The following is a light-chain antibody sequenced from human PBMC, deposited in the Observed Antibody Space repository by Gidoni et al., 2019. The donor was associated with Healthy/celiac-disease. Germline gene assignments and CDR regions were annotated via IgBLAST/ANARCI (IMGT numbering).Light chain of an antibody. J-gene: IGKJ1*01. CDR3: QQRSNWPWT. CDR1: QSVSSY. V-gene: IGKV3-11*01. CDR2: DAS. Sequence: EIVLTQSPATLSLSPGETATHSCSASQSVSSYLAWYQQKPGQAPRLLNYDASNRATGIPARFSGSGSGKDFTLTISSLEPEDFAVYYCQQRSNWPWTFXQXTKVEIK.